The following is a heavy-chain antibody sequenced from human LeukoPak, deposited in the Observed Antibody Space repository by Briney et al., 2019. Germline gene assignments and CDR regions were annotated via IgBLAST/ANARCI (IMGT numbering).Heavy chain of an antibody. CDR1: GGTFSSYA. CDR2: IIPILGIT. D-gene: IGHD2-2*01. CDR3: AIARQSTWYYFDY. Sequence: ASVKVSCKASGGTFSSYAFSWVRQAPGQGLEWMGRIIPILGITNYAQKFQGRVTITADTSTSTAYMELSSLRSDDTAVYYCAIARQSTWYYFDYWGQGTLVTVSS. V-gene: IGHV1-69*04. J-gene: IGHJ4*02.